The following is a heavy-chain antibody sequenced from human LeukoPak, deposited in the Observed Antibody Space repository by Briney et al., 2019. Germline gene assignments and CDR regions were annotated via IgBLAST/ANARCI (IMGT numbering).Heavy chain of an antibody. CDR3: ASTPDIYDSSGYPYYFDY. CDR2: IKQDGSEK. D-gene: IGHD3-22*01. V-gene: IGHV3-7*01. J-gene: IGHJ4*02. CDR1: GVTFSSYW. Sequence: PGGSLRLSCAASGVTFSSYWMSWVRQAPGKGLEWVANIKQDGSEKYYVDSVKGRFTISRDNAKNSLYLQMNSLRAEDTAVYYCASTPDIYDSSGYPYYFDYWGRGTLVTVSS.